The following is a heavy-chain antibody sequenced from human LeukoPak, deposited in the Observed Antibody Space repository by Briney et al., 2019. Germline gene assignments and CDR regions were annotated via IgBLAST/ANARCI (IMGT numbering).Heavy chain of an antibody. D-gene: IGHD3-10*01. V-gene: IGHV3-21*01. Sequence: PGGSLRLSCAASGFTFSSYSMSWVRQAPGKGLEWVSSISSSSSYIYYADSVKGRFTNSRDNAKNSLYLQMNSLRAEDTAVYYCARGSSRIDYWGQGTLVTVSS. J-gene: IGHJ4*02. CDR2: ISSSSSYI. CDR1: GFTFSSYS. CDR3: ARGSSRIDY.